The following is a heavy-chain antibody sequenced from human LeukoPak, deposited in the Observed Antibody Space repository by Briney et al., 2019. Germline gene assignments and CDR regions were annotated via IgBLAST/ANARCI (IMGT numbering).Heavy chain of an antibody. CDR3: ARGVHYYDSSGYLGY. V-gene: IGHV4-34*01. CDR2: INHSGST. CDR1: GGSFSGYY. Sequence: SETLSLTCAVYGGSFSGYYWSWIRQPPGKGLEWIGEINHSGSTNYNPSLKGRVTISVDTSKNQFSLKLSSVTAADTAVYYCARGVHYYDSSGYLGYWGQGTLVTVSS. J-gene: IGHJ4*02. D-gene: IGHD3-22*01.